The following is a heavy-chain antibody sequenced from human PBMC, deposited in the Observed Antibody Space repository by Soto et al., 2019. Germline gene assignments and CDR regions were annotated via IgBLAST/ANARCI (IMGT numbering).Heavy chain of an antibody. D-gene: IGHD5-18*01. CDR1: GGSISSYY. CDR3: AREKRRGYSYAGADFDY. CDR2: IYTSGST. V-gene: IGHV4-4*07. Sequence: SETLSLTCTVSGGSISSYYWSWIRQPAGKGLEWIGRIYTSGSTNYNPSLKSRVTMSVDTSKNQFSLKLSSVTAADTAVYYCAREKRRGYSYAGADFDYWGQGTLVTVSS. J-gene: IGHJ4*02.